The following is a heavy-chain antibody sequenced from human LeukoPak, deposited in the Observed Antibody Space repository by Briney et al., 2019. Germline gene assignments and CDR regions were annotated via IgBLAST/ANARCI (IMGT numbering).Heavy chain of an antibody. CDR3: ARPVGSLGYCSSSSCYFGGMDV. Sequence: ASVKVSCKASGYTYTSYTISWVRQAPGQGLEWMGWSNTYNGNTNYAQKVQGRVTMTTDTSTSTAYMELKSLISDDSAVYYCARPVGSLGYCSSSSCYFGGMDVWGKGTTVTVSS. J-gene: IGHJ6*04. V-gene: IGHV1-18*04. CDR2: SNTYNGNT. CDR1: GYTYTSYT. D-gene: IGHD2-2*01.